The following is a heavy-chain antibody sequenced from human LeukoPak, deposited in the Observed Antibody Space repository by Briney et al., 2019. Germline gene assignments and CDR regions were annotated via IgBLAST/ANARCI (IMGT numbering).Heavy chain of an antibody. CDR1: GFTFSSYW. CDR3: ARVFLRWSDDAFDI. CDR2: IKQDGSEK. J-gene: IGHJ3*02. Sequence: GGSLSLSCAASGFTFSSYWMSWVRQAPGKGLEWVANIKQDGSEKYYVDSVKGRFTISRDNAKNSLYLQMNSLRAEDTAVYYCARVFLRWSDDAFDIWGQGTMVTVSS. V-gene: IGHV3-7*04. D-gene: IGHD4-23*01.